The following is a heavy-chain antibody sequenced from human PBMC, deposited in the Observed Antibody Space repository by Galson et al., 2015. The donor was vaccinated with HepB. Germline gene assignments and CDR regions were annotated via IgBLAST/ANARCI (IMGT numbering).Heavy chain of an antibody. D-gene: IGHD3-22*01. Sequence: SLRLSCAASGFTFDDYAMHWVRQAPGKGLEWVSGLTWNSGTLGYADSVKGRFTISRDNAMNSLYLQVNSLRAEDTALYYCAKDIGPVIGSGDAFDIWGQGTMVTVSS. J-gene: IGHJ3*02. CDR3: AKDIGPVIGSGDAFDI. CDR2: LTWNSGTL. CDR1: GFTFDDYA. V-gene: IGHV3-9*01.